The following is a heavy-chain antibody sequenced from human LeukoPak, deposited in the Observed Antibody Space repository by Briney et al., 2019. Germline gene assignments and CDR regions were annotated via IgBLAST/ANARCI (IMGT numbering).Heavy chain of an antibody. CDR2: ITSSGSTT. Sequence: GGSLRLSCAASGFTFSSYEMNWVRQAPGEGLEWVSYITSSGSTTHYADSVKGRFTISRDNAKNSLYLQMNSLRAEDTAVYYCARDTYYYDSSGYYYPGGCDYWGQGTLVTVSS. J-gene: IGHJ4*02. CDR1: GFTFSSYE. D-gene: IGHD3-22*01. CDR3: ARDTYYYDSSGYYYPGGCDY. V-gene: IGHV3-48*03.